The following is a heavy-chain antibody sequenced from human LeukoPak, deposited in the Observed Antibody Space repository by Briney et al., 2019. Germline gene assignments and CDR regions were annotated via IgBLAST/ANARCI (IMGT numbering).Heavy chain of an antibody. Sequence: ASVKVSCKASGYTFISYYMHWVRQAPGQGLEWMGIINPSGGSTSYAQKFQGRVTMTRDTSTSTVYMELSSLRSEDTAVYYCARVDSTGYYRGRGPIDYWGQGTLVTVSS. J-gene: IGHJ4*02. V-gene: IGHV1-46*01. D-gene: IGHD3-22*01. CDR1: GYTFISYY. CDR2: INPSGGST. CDR3: ARVDSTGYYRGRGPIDY.